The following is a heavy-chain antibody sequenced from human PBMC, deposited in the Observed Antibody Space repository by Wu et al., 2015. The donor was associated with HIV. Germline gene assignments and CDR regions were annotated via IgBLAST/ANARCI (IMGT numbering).Heavy chain of an antibody. Sequence: QVQLVQSGAEVKKPGSSVKVSCKASGGTFSSYAISWVRQAPGQGLEWMGGIIPIFGTANYAQKFQGRVTITTDESTSTAYMELSSLRSEDTAVYYCARGGPNVDTAMVPRFDYWGQGTLVTVSS. V-gene: IGHV1-69*05. CDR1: GGTFSSYA. CDR2: IIPIFGTA. D-gene: IGHD5-18*01. J-gene: IGHJ4*02. CDR3: ARGGPNVDTAMVPRFDY.